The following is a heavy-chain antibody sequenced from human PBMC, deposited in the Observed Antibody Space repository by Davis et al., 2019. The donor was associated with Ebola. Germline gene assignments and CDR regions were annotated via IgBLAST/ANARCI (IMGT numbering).Heavy chain of an antibody. Sequence: PGGSLRLSCAASGFTFRNYAMHWVRQAPGKGLEWVAVVSHSQRETFYADSVKGRFTISRDNSENTLYLQMNSLTTDDTALYYCVRAVFHDVLDLWGQGTPVTVSS. CDR1: GFTFRNYA. CDR2: VSHSQRET. J-gene: IGHJ5*02. CDR3: VRAVFHDVLDL. V-gene: IGHV3-30*04. D-gene: IGHD3-9*01.